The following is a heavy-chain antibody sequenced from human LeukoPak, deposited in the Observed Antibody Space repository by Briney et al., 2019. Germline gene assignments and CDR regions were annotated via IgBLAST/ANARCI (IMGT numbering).Heavy chain of an antibody. V-gene: IGHV3-30*02. CDR1: GFTFSSYG. CDR2: IRYDGSNK. CDR3: AKSLLTTASGTGRAFDI. D-gene: IGHD1-26*01. Sequence: GGSLRLSCAASGFTFSSYGMHWVRQAPGKGLEWVAFIRYDGSNKYYADSVKGRFTISRDNSKNTLYLQMNSLRAEDTAEYYCAKSLLTTASGTGRAFDIWGQGTMVTVSA. J-gene: IGHJ3*02.